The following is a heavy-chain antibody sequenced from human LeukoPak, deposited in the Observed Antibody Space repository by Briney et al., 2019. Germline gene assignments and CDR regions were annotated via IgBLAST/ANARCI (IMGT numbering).Heavy chain of an antibody. J-gene: IGHJ4*02. CDR3: ARGPPYDSSGYYFYFDY. D-gene: IGHD3-22*01. CDR2: IYTSGST. CDR1: GGSISSYY. Sequence: SETLSLTCTVSGGSISSYYWSWIRQPAGKGLEWIGRIYTSGSTNYNPSLKSRATMSVDTSKNQFSLKLSSVTAADTAVYYCARGPPYDSSGYYFYFDYWGQGTLVTVSS. V-gene: IGHV4-4*07.